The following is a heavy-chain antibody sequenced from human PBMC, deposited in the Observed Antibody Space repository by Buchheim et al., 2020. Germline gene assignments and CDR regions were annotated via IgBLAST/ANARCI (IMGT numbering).Heavy chain of an antibody. CDR1: GYTFTSYD. J-gene: IGHJ4*02. CDR3: ARGIRIAVAGTTGVYYFDY. Sequence: QVQLVQSGAEVKKPGASVKVSCKASGYTFTSYDINWVRQATGQGLEWMGWMNPNSGNTGYAQKFQGRVTMTRNTSISTASMELSSLRSEDTAEYYCARGIRIAVAGTTGVYYFDYWGQGTL. V-gene: IGHV1-8*01. D-gene: IGHD6-19*01. CDR2: MNPNSGNT.